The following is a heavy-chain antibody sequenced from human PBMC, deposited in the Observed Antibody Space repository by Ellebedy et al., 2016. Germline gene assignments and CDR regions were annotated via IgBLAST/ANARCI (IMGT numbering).Heavy chain of an antibody. Sequence: GESLKISCAASGFTFSSYWMSWVRQAPGKGLEWVANIKQDGSEKYYVDSVKGRFTISRDNAKNSLYLQMNSLRAEDTAVYYCAREWRVGATTDYWGQGTLVTVSS. J-gene: IGHJ4*02. D-gene: IGHD1-26*01. V-gene: IGHV3-7*01. CDR1: GFTFSSYW. CDR3: AREWRVGATTDY. CDR2: IKQDGSEK.